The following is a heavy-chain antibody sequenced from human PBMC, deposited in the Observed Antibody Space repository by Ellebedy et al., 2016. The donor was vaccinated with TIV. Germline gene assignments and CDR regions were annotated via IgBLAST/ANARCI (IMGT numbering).Heavy chain of an antibody. D-gene: IGHD3-3*01. CDR1: GGSISSYY. J-gene: IGHJ6*02. Sequence: MPSETLSLTCTVSGGSISSYYWSWIRQPPGKGLEWIGYIYYSGSTKYNPSLKSRVTISVDTSKNQFSLKLSSATAADTAVYYCARGLLFYDFWSGYYKGAGDYYYGMDVWGQGTTVTVSS. V-gene: IGHV4-59*01. CDR3: ARGLLFYDFWSGYYKGAGDYYYGMDV. CDR2: IYYSGST.